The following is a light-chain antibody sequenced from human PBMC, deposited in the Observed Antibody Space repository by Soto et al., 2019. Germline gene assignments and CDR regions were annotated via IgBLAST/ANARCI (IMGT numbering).Light chain of an antibody. Sequence: EIVMTQSPATLSVSPGESATLSCRASQTVTNNLAWYQQKSGQAPRFLIYRASNRATAIPARVSGSGSGTEFTLTISSLQSEDFGVYYCLQYNTWPYTFGQGTKLEIK. CDR1: QTVTNN. J-gene: IGKJ2*01. CDR2: RAS. CDR3: LQYNTWPYT. V-gene: IGKV3-15*01.